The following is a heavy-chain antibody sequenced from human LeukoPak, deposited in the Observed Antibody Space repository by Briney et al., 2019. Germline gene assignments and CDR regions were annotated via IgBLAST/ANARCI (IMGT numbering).Heavy chain of an antibody. CDR3: ARGPYYYYYMDV. CDR1: GYTFTGYF. CDR2: INPNSGGT. J-gene: IGHJ6*03. Sequence: GASVKVSCKASGYTFTGYFMHWVRQAPGQGLEWMGWINPNSGGTNFAQKFQGRVTMTRDTSISTAYMELSRLRSDDTAMYYCARGPYYYYYMDVWGKGTTVTVSS. V-gene: IGHV1-2*02.